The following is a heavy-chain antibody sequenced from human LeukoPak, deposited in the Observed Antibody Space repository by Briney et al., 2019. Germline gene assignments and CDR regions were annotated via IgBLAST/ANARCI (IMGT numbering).Heavy chain of an antibody. CDR1: GFTVSSNY. D-gene: IGHD1-26*01. J-gene: IGHJ4*02. CDR3: ARELKSGNYLHYFDY. Sequence: GGSLRLSCAASGFTVSSNYVSWVRQAPGKGLEWVSVIYSGGSTYYADSVKGRFTISRDNSKNTLYLQMNSLTSDDTAVYYCARELKSGNYLHYFDYWGQGTLVTVSS. V-gene: IGHV3-53*05. CDR2: IYSGGST.